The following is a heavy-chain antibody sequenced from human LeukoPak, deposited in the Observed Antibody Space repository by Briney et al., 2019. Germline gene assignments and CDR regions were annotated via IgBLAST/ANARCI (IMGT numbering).Heavy chain of an antibody. Sequence: PSETLSLTCTVSGGSISSGSDYWSWIRQPAGKGLEWIGRIYTSGNTNYNPSLKSRVTISVDTPKNQFSLKLSSVTAADMAVYYCARQGLEGVRYYFYYLDVWGKGTTVTVSS. V-gene: IGHV4-61*02. D-gene: IGHD3-3*01. CDR3: ARQGLEGVRYYFYYLDV. CDR2: IYTSGNT. J-gene: IGHJ6*03. CDR1: GGSISSGSDY.